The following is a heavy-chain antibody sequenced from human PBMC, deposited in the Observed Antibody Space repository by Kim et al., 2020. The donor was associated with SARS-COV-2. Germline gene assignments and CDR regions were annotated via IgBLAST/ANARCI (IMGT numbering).Heavy chain of an antibody. CDR3: TRLRGDYCSGGGCYFDF. CDR1: GFTFSGSP. Sequence: GGSLRLSCAASGFTFSGSPMHWVRQTSGKGLEWVGRIKTKASNYATAYAASVKGRFTVSRDDSKNTAFLQMNSLKTEDTAMYYCTRLRGDYCSGGGCYFDFRGQVTLVTVSS. CDR2: IKTKASNYAT. J-gene: IGHJ4*02. D-gene: IGHD2-15*01. V-gene: IGHV3-73*01.